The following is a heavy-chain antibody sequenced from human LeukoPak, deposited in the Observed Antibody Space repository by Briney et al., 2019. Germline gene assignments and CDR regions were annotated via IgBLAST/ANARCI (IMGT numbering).Heavy chain of an antibody. Sequence: GGSLRLSCAASGFTFSNAWMSWVRQAPGKGLEWVGRIKSKTEGGTTDYAAPVKGRFTISRDDSKNTLYLQMNSLKTEDTAVYYCTTDLLLWFGPPSPWGQGTLVTVSS. CDR3: TTDLLLWFGPPSP. V-gene: IGHV3-15*01. D-gene: IGHD3-10*01. CDR2: IKSKTEGGTT. J-gene: IGHJ5*02. CDR1: GFTFSNAW.